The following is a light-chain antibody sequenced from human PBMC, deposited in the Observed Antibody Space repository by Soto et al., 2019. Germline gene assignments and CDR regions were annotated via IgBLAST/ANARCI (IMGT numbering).Light chain of an antibody. Sequence: QSVLTQPASVSRSPGQSITISCTGTSSDIGGYNYVSWYRQHPGKAPELMIYDVANRPSGVSDRFSGSKSGNTASLTISGLQTEDEADYFCSSYTSTSTLHVFGTGTKVTVL. V-gene: IGLV2-14*03. CDR2: DVA. CDR1: SSDIGGYNY. J-gene: IGLJ1*01. CDR3: SSYTSTSTLHV.